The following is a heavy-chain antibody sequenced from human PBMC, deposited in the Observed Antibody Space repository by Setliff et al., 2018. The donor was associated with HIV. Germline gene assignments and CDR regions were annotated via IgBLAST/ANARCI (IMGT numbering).Heavy chain of an antibody. CDR3: ARHAGASFDS. V-gene: IGHV3-7*01. CDR1: GFTFNNYW. Sequence: LRLSCESSGFTFNNYWMSWVRQAPGKRPEWVANIKGDGSETYYVDSVKGRFTISRDNAKNSLYLQMNSLRVEDTAVYYCARHAGASFDSWGQGSLVTVSS. J-gene: IGHJ4*02. D-gene: IGHD2-2*01. CDR2: IKGDGSET.